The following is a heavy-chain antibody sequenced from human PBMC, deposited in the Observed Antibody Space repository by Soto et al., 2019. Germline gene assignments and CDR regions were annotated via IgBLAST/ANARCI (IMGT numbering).Heavy chain of an antibody. D-gene: IGHD6-13*01. V-gene: IGHV1-69*01. CDR3: ARDLAQLVPYYYYYYGMDV. J-gene: IGHJ6*02. CDR2: IIPIFGTA. Sequence: QVQLVQSGAEVKKPGSSVKVSCNASGGTFSSYAISWVRQAPGQGLEWMGGIIPIFGTANYAQKFQGRVTITADESTSTAYMELSSLRSEDTAVYYCARDLAQLVPYYYYYYGMDVWGQGTTVTVSS. CDR1: GGTFSSYA.